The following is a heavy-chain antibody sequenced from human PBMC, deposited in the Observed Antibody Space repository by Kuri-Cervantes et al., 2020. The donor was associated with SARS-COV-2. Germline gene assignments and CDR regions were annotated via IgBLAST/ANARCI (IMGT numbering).Heavy chain of an antibody. V-gene: IGHV4-34*01. CDR2: INHSGST. CDR3: ARARPYGMDV. CDR1: GGSFSGYY. Sequence: ESLKISCAVYGGSFSGYYWSWIRQPPGKGLEWIGEINHSGSTNYNPSLKSRVTISVDTSKNQFSLKLSSVTAADTAVYYCARARPYGMDVWGQGTTVTVSS. J-gene: IGHJ6*02.